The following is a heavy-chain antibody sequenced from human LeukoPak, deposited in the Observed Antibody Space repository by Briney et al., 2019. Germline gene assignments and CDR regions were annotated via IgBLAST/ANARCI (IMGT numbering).Heavy chain of an antibody. CDR1: GGSIFSSNSY. CDR3: ARCREDYYPYYYHYMDV. J-gene: IGHJ6*03. Sequence: SETLSLTCTVSGGSIFSSNSYWGWIRQPPGKGLEWIGSIYYSGSTYYNPSLKSRVTISVDTSKNQFSLKLSSVTAADTAVYYCARCREDYYPYYYHYMDVWGKGTTVTISS. CDR2: IYYSGST. V-gene: IGHV4-39*01. D-gene: IGHD3-22*01.